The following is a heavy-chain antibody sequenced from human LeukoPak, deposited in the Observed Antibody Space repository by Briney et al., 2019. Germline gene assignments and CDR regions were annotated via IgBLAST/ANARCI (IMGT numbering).Heavy chain of an antibody. CDR2: ISGSGGSK. CDR3: AKFMYSGTFRRGY. D-gene: IGHD1-26*01. CDR1: GFTFSNYV. Sequence: PGGSLRLSCAGFGFTFSNYVMSWVRQAPGKGLEWVAAISGSGGSKYYADSVKGRFTISRDNSKNTLYLQVSSLRAEDTATYYCAKFMYSGTFRRGYWGQGTLVTVSS. J-gene: IGHJ4*02. V-gene: IGHV3-23*01.